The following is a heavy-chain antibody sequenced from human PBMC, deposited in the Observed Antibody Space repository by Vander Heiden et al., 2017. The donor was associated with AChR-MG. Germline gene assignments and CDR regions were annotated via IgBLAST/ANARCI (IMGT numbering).Heavy chain of an antibody. CDR3: ARLVYSSSWIIDY. V-gene: IGHV3-33*01. CDR1: GFTFSSYG. D-gene: IGHD6-13*01. CDR2: IWYDGSNK. J-gene: IGHJ4*02. Sequence: QVQLVASGGGVVQPGRSLRLSCAASGFTFSSYGSHWVRQAPGKGLEWVAVIWYDGSNKYYADSVKGRFTISRDNSKNTLYLQMNSLRAEDTAVYYCARLVYSSSWIIDYWGQGTLVTVSS.